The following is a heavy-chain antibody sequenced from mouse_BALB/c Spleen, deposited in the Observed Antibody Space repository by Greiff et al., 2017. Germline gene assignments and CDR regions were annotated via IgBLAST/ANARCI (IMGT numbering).Heavy chain of an antibody. D-gene: IGHD2-3*01. CDR1: GYSITSDYA. CDR2: ISYSGST. Sequence: EVKLQESGPGLVKPSQSLSLTCTVTGYSITSDYAWNWIRQFPGNKLEWMGYISYSGSTSYNPSLKSRISITRDTSKNQFFLQLNSVTTEDTATYYCARDGYLYAMDYWGQGTSVTVSS. V-gene: IGHV3-2*02. J-gene: IGHJ4*01. CDR3: ARDGYLYAMDY.